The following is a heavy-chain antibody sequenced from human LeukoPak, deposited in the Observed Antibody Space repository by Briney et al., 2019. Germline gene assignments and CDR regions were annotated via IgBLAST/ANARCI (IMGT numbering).Heavy chain of an antibody. CDR1: GGSISSGSYY. J-gene: IGHJ3*02. V-gene: IGHV4-61*02. CDR3: ARALGGTRGAFDI. Sequence: SQTLSLTCTVSGGSISSGSYYWRWIRQPAGKGLEWIGRIYTSGSTNYNPSLKSRVTISVDMSKNQFSLKLSSVTAADTAVYYCARALGGTRGAFDIWGQGTMVTVSS. CDR2: IYTSGST. D-gene: IGHD3-16*01.